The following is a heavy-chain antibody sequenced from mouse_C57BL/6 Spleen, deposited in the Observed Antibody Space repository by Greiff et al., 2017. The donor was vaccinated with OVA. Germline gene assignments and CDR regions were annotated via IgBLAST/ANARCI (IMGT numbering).Heavy chain of an antibody. D-gene: IGHD3-2*02. J-gene: IGHJ2*01. Sequence: VKLMESGAELVRPGASVKLSCKASGYTFTDYYINWVKQRPGQGLEWIARIYPGSGNTYYNEKFKGKATLTAEKSSSTAYMQLSSLTSEDSAVYFCARGAQALDYWGQGTTLTVSS. V-gene: IGHV1-76*01. CDR2: IYPGSGNT. CDR1: GYTFTDYY. CDR3: ARGAQALDY.